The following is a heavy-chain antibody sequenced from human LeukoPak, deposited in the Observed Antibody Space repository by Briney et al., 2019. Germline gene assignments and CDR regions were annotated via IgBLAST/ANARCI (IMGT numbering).Heavy chain of an antibody. CDR1: GGSISSSSYY. CDR2: IYYSGST. J-gene: IGHJ6*03. V-gene: IGHV4-39*02. Sequence: SSETLSLTCTVSGGSISSSSYYWGWIRQPPGKGLEWIGSIYYSGSTYYNPSLKSRVTISVDTSKNQFSLKLSSVTAADTAVYYCARERADTAMALYYYYYYMDVWGKGTTVTVSS. CDR3: ARERADTAMALYYYYYYMDV. D-gene: IGHD5-18*01.